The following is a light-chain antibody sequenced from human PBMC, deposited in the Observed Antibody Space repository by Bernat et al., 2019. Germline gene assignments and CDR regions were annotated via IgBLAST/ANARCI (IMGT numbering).Light chain of an antibody. CDR1: SIGAGYD. J-gene: IGLJ2*01. CDR3: QCSDDTLSGHVI. V-gene: IGLV1-40*01. Sequence: QSVLTQSPSVSAAPGQGVTISCTGSSIGAGYDVHRYQQLPGAAPKLVIYGNSNRPSGVPDRFSGSKSGTSASLAITGLQAEDEAVYYCQCSDDTLSGHVIFGGGTKLTVL. CDR2: GNS.